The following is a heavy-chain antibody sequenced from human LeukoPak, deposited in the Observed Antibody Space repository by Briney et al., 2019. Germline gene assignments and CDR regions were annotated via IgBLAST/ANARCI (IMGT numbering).Heavy chain of an antibody. Sequence: PSETLSLTCTVSGGSITDTNYYWGWIRQPPGKGLEWIGSIYHSGSTYYNPSLKSRVTISVDTSKDQFSLKLSSVTAADTAVYYCARARLTIFGVAPGGIWFDPWGQGTLVTVSS. J-gene: IGHJ5*02. CDR1: GGSITDTNYY. CDR2: IYHSGST. V-gene: IGHV4-39*07. CDR3: ARARLTIFGVAPGGIWFDP. D-gene: IGHD3-3*01.